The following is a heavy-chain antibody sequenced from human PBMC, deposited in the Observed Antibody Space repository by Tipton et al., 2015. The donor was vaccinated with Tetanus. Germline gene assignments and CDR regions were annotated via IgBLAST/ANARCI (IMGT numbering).Heavy chain of an antibody. Sequence: QMQLVQSGAEVKKPGASVKVSCKASGYTFTSYGISWVRQAPGQGLEWMGWISAYNGNTNYAQKLQGRVTMTTDTSTSTAYMELRSLSSDDTAVYYCARDGRYYDSSVPASPDAFDIWGQGTMVTVSS. CDR3: ARDGRYYDSSVPASPDAFDI. D-gene: IGHD3-22*01. CDR2: ISAYNGNT. J-gene: IGHJ3*02. V-gene: IGHV1-18*01. CDR1: GYTFTSYG.